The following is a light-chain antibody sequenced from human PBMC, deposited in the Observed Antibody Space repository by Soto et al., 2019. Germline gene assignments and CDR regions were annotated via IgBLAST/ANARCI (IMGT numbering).Light chain of an antibody. CDR1: SSDVGGYDY. V-gene: IGLV2-14*03. J-gene: IGLJ2*01. CDR2: DVS. Sequence: QSALTQPASVSGSPGQSIAISCTGTSSDVGGYDYVSWYQQHPGKAPKLMIYDVSERPSGVSDRFSGSKSGNTASLTISGLHAEDEAHYYCSSYTSSTTVLFGGGTKLTVL. CDR3: SSYTSSTTVL.